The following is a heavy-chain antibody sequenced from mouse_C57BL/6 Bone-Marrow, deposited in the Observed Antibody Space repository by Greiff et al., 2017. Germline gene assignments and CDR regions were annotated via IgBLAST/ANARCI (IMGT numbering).Heavy chain of an antibody. J-gene: IGHJ4*01. CDR1: GYTFTSYG. CDR3: ARGDYSDMDY. Sequence: VQLQQSGAELVRPGASVKLSCKASGYTFTSYGISWVKQRTGQGLEWIGEIYPCSGNTNYNEKFKGKATLTADKSSSPAYMLLLSLTSEASAVYCCARGDYSDMDYWGQGTSVTVSS. CDR2: IYPCSGNT. V-gene: IGHV1-81*01.